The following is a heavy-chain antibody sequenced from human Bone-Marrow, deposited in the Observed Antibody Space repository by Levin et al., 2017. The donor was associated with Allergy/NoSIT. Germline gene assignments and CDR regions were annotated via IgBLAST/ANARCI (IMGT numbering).Heavy chain of an antibody. CDR1: GGSISSGDYY. Sequence: SETLSLTCTVSGGSISSGDYYWSWIRQHPGKGLEWIGYINYSGSTYYNPSLKSRVTISIDTSKNQFSLKLSSVTAADTAVYYCARELGTYDFWSGYFDWFDPWGQGTLVTVSS. J-gene: IGHJ5*02. CDR3: ARELGTYDFWSGYFDWFDP. CDR2: INYSGST. D-gene: IGHD3-3*01. V-gene: IGHV4-31*03.